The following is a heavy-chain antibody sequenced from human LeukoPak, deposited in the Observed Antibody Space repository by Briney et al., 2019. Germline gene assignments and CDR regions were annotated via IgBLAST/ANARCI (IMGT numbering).Heavy chain of an antibody. V-gene: IGHV3-21*01. CDR2: ISNSSSYI. J-gene: IGHJ4*02. CDR1: GFTFGTYS. CDR3: ARDAMVRGVLIDY. D-gene: IGHD3-10*01. Sequence: GGSLRLSCAASGFTFGTYSMNWVRQAPGKGLEWVSSISNSSSYIYYADSVKGRFTISRDNAKNSLFLQMSILRAEDTAVYYCARDAMVRGVLIDYWGQGTLVTVSS.